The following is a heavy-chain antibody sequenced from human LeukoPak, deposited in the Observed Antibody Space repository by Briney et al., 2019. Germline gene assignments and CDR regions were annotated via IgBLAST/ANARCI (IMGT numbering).Heavy chain of an antibody. CDR2: IYYSGST. Sequence: SETLSRTCTVSGASISSYYWSWIRQPPGKGLEWIGYIYYSGSTNYNPSLKSRVTISVDTSKNQFSLKLSSVTAADTAVYYCARGGSTAIDYWGQGTLVTVSS. CDR3: ARGGSTAIDY. J-gene: IGHJ4*02. CDR1: GASISSYY. V-gene: IGHV4-59*01. D-gene: IGHD1-26*01.